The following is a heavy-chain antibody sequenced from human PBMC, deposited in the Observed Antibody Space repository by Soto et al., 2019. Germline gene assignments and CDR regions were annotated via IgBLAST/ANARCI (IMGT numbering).Heavy chain of an antibody. J-gene: IGHJ6*02. Sequence: ASVKVSCKASGYTFTSYDLHWVRQATGQGLEWMGLMNPNSGKTGYAQKFQGRVTMTRNTSISTAYMELSSLRSEDTAVYYCARGRGSYDFWSGSYERYYGMDVWGQGTTVTVS. V-gene: IGHV1-8*01. D-gene: IGHD3-3*01. CDR1: GYTFTSYD. CDR3: ARGRGSYDFWSGSYERYYGMDV. CDR2: MNPNSGKT.